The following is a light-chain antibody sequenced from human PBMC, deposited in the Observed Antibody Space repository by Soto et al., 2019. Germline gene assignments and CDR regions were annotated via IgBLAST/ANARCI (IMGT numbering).Light chain of an antibody. CDR2: KLS. CDR1: LSLVYSDGNTY. J-gene: IGKJ1*01. Sequence: DVVMTQSPLSLPVTLGQPASISCRSSLSLVYSDGNTYLNWFHQRPGQSPRRLFYKLSNRDSGGPDRFSASGSATDFTLRISRVEAEDVGVYYCLQGSHWPPTFGQGTNVEIK. V-gene: IGKV2-30*01. CDR3: LQGSHWPPT.